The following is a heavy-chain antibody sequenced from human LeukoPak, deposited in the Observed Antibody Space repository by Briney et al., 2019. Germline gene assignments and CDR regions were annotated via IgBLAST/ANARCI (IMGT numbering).Heavy chain of an antibody. D-gene: IGHD3-22*01. CDR1: SGSISSSSYY. CDR3: ARGLFVDY. V-gene: IGHV4-39*01. CDR2: IYYSGST. Sequence: SETLSLTCTVSSGSISSSSYYWGWIRQPPGKGLEWIGSIYYSGSTYYNPSLKSRVTISVDTSKNQFSLKLSSVTAADTAVYYCARGLFVDYWGQGTLVTVSS. J-gene: IGHJ4*02.